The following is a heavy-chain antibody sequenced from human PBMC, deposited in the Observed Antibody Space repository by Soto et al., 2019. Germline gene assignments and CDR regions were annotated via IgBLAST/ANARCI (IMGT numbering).Heavy chain of an antibody. D-gene: IGHD5-18*01. CDR2: IYYSGST. V-gene: IGHV4-61*01. J-gene: IGHJ4*02. CDR3: ARAGTMVTAYFDY. CDR1: GGSASSGSYY. Sequence: SETLSLTCTVSGGSASSGSYYWSWIRQPPGKGPEWIGYIYYSGSTNYNPSLKSRVTISVDTSKNQFSLKLSSVTAADTAVYYCARAGTMVTAYFDYWGQGTLVTSPQ.